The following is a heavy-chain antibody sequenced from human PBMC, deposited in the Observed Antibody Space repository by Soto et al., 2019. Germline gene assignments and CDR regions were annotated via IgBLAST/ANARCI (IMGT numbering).Heavy chain of an antibody. Sequence: GGSLRLSCAASGFTFSSYWMSWVRQAPGKGLEWVANIKQDGSEKYYVDSVKGRFTISRDNAKNSLCLQMNSLRAEDTAVYYCARDFSLDYSNFPSLYYYYYGMDVWGQGTTVTVSS. J-gene: IGHJ6*02. CDR1: GFTFSSYW. D-gene: IGHD4-4*01. CDR2: IKQDGSEK. CDR3: ARDFSLDYSNFPSLYYYYYGMDV. V-gene: IGHV3-7*05.